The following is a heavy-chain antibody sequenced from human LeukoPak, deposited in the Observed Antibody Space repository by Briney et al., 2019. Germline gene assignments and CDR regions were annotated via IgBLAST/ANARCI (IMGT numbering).Heavy chain of an antibody. CDR3: ARDPPGIAASGTYY. CDR2: IYSRGGT. J-gene: IGHJ4*02. Sequence: GWSLRLSCAVSGFSVSNNYMNWVRQAPGKGLEWVSLIYSRGGTSYADSVKGRFTISRDSSKNTLFLQMNSLRVEDTAVYYCARDPPGIAASGTYYWGQGTLVTVSS. D-gene: IGHD6-13*01. CDR1: GFSVSNNY. V-gene: IGHV3-53*01.